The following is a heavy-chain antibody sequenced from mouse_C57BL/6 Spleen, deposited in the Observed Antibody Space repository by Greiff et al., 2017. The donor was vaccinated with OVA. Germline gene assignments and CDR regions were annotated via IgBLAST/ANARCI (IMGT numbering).Heavy chain of an antibody. CDR3: ARHREGFAY. Sequence: EVKLVESGGDLVKPGGSLKLSCAASGFTFSSYGMSWVRQTPDKRLEWVATISSGGSYTYYPDSVKGRFTISRDNAKNTLYLQMSSLKSEDTAMYYCARHREGFAYWGQGTLVTVSA. CDR1: GFTFSSYG. V-gene: IGHV5-6*01. CDR2: ISSGGSYT. J-gene: IGHJ3*01. D-gene: IGHD3-1*01.